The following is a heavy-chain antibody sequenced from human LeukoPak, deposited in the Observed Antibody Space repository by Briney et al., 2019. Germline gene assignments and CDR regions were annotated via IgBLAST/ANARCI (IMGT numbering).Heavy chain of an antibody. CDR2: INHSGST. CDR1: GGSFSGYY. D-gene: IGHD5-18*01. J-gene: IGHJ4*02. V-gene: IGHV4-34*01. Sequence: ASETLSLTCAVYGGSFSGYYWSWIRQPPGKGLEWIGEINHSGSTNYNPSLKSRVTISVDTSKNQFSLKLSSVTAADTAVYCCARGRPRYSYGPTGRYYFDYWGQGTLVTVSS. CDR3: ARGRPRYSYGPTGRYYFDY.